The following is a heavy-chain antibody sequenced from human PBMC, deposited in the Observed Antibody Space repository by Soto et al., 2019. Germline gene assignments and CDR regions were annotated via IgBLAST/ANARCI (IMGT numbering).Heavy chain of an antibody. CDR3: ARRGDPKGYCSITCCYHNWPDS. CDR1: GYTFTSYA. V-gene: IGHV1-3*01. D-gene: IGHD2-2*01. Sequence: ASVKVSCKASGYTFTSYAMHWVRQAPGQRLEWMGWINAGNGNTKYSQKFQGRVTITRDTSASTAYMELSSLRSEDTAVYYCARRGDPKGYCSITCCYHNWPDSSVQASLVPVPS. J-gene: IGHJ5*01. CDR2: INAGNGNT.